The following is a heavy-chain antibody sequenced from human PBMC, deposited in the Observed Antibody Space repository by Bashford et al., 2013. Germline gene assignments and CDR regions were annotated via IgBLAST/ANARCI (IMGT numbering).Heavy chain of an antibody. CDR1: GFTLTTYW. V-gene: IGHV3-74*03. D-gene: IGHD3-9*01. Sequence: GSLRLSCAASGFTLTTYWMDWVRQVPGQGLVWVSRIGSDGTTTTYADFVKGRFTISRDSAGTTLYLQMKQSESRGHGYVYCARDPDWTTLDAFDIVGPRD. J-gene: IGHJ3*02. CDR2: IGSDGTTT. CDR3: ARDPDWTTLDAFDI.